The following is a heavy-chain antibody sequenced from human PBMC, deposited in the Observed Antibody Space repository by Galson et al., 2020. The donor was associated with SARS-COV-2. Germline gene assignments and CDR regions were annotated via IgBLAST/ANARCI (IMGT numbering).Heavy chain of an antibody. J-gene: IGHJ4*02. D-gene: IGHD3-22*01. Sequence: GESLKISCAASGFTFNDYAMTWVRQTPGKGLEWFSTMNGGGGKTFYADSVKGRVTVYRDNFKSTLYLQISNLRAEDTAIYYCAKDSHPYYYDSSGYNPNYFDSWGQGTLVTVSS. CDR1: GFTFNDYA. CDR3: AKDSHPYYYDSSGYNPNYFDS. CDR2: MNGGGGKT. V-gene: IGHV3-23*01.